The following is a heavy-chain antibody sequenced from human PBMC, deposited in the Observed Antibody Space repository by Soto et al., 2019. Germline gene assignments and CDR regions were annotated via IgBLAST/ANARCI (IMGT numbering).Heavy chain of an antibody. Sequence: GSLILSCAASVFTVSIYSMSWVRQAPVKGLEWVSAISGSGGSTYYADSVKGRFTISRDNSKNTLYLQMNSLRAEDTAVYYCAKDTVTMIVAGYFDYWGQGTLVTVSS. CDR2: ISGSGGST. CDR1: VFTVSIYS. D-gene: IGHD3-22*01. J-gene: IGHJ4*02. V-gene: IGHV3-23*01. CDR3: AKDTVTMIVAGYFDY.